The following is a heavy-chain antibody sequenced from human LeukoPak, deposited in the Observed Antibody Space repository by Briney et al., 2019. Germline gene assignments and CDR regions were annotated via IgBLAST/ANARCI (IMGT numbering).Heavy chain of an antibody. V-gene: IGHV3-48*03. D-gene: IGHD3-10*02. Sequence: PGGSLRLSCAASGFTFSSYEMNWVRQAPGKGLEWVSYISSSGSTIYYADSVKGRFTISRDNAKNSLYLQMNSLRAEDTAVYYCAELGITXIGGXWXXXTTVTIS. J-gene: IGHJ6*03. CDR2: ISSSGSTI. CDR1: GFTFSSYE. CDR3: AELGITXIGGX.